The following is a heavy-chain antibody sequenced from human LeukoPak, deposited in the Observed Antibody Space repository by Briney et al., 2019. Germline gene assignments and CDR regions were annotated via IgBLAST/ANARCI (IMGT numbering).Heavy chain of an antibody. D-gene: IGHD3-22*01. CDR2: IRYDGSNK. J-gene: IGHJ4*02. V-gene: IGHV3-30*02. CDR3: AKDFSVYYYDSRVLDY. CDR1: GFTFSSYG. Sequence: RGSLRLSCAASGFTFSSYGMHWVRQAPGKVLEWVAFIRYDGSNKYYADSVKGRFTISRDNSKKTLFLQMNSLRPEDTAVYYCAKDFSVYYYDSRVLDYWGQGTLVTVSS.